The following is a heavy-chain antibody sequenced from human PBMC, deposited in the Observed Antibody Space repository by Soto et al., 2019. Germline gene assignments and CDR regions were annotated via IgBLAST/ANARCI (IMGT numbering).Heavy chain of an antibody. Sequence: GASVKVSCKASGYTFTSYDMNWVRQATGQGLEWMGWMNPNSGNTGYAQKFQGRVTMTRNTSISTAYMELSSLRSEDTAVYYCARGHHDYSNFPQVDYWGQGTLVTVSS. J-gene: IGHJ4*02. CDR2: MNPNSGNT. CDR3: ARGHHDYSNFPQVDY. V-gene: IGHV1-8*01. CDR1: GYTFTSYD. D-gene: IGHD4-4*01.